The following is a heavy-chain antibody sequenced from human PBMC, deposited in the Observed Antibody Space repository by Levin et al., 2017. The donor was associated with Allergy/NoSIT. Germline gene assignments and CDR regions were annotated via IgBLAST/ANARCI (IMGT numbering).Heavy chain of an antibody. CDR2: FDPEDGET. CDR3: ATVSAGDDY. Sequence: GESLKISCKVSGYTLTELSMHWVRQAPGKGLEWMGGFDPEDGETIYAQKFQGRVTMTEDTSTDTAYMELSSLRSEDTAVYYCATVSAGDDYWGQGTLVTVSS. D-gene: IGHD7-27*01. CDR1: GYTLTELS. J-gene: IGHJ4*02. V-gene: IGHV1-24*01.